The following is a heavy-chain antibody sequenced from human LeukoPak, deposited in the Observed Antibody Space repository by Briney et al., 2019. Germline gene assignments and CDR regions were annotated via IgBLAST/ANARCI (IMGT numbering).Heavy chain of an antibody. Sequence: SQTLSLTCTVSGGSISSGGYYWSWIRQPPGKGLEWIGYIYYSGSTNYNPSLKSRVTISVDTSKNQFSLKLSSVTAADTAVYYCARHPEGYCSGGSCYSPLEGIDYWGQGTLVTVSS. CDR3: ARHPEGYCSGGSCYSPLEGIDY. V-gene: IGHV4-61*08. J-gene: IGHJ4*02. CDR2: IYYSGST. CDR1: GGSISSGGYY. D-gene: IGHD2-15*01.